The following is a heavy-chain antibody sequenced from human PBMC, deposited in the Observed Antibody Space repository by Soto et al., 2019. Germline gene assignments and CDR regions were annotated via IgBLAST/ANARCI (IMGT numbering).Heavy chain of an antibody. J-gene: IGHJ5*01. D-gene: IGHD3-10*01. V-gene: IGHV4-30-2*01. Sequence: SETLSLTCAVSGATISSGGYSWSWIRQAPGKGLEWIGCVYSTGGISYKSSLKSRVTISLDRSNNHFSLRLTSVTAADTAVYYCARGGTSDYYGSGNYWFDSWGQGTLVTVSS. CDR2: VYSTGGI. CDR1: GATISSGGYS. CDR3: ARGGTSDYYGSGNYWFDS.